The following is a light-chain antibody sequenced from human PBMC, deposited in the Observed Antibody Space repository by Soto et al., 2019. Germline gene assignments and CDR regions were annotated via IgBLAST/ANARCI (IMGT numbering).Light chain of an antibody. J-gene: IGLJ3*02. CDR2: EAN. V-gene: IGLV2-23*01. CDR3: SSYAGYSTSVV. Sequence: QSVLTQPASVSGSPGQSITISCTGTSSDLGSYNLVSWYQQHPGKAPKLMIYEANKRPSGVSNRFSGSKSGNTASLTISGLQAEDEAEYYCSSYAGYSTSVVFGGGTKVTVL. CDR1: SSDLGSYNL.